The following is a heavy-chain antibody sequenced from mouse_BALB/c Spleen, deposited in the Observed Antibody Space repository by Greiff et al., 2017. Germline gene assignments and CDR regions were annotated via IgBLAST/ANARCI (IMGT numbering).Heavy chain of an antibody. J-gene: IGHJ3*01. CDR1: GFTFSSYG. CDR3: AREDDYGAWFAY. Sequence: EVQRVESGGGLVQPGGSLKLSCAASGFTFSSYGMSWVRQTPDKRLELVATINSNGGSTYYPDSVKGRFTISRDNAKNTLYLQMSSLKSEDTAMYYCAREDDYGAWFAYWGQGTLVTVSA. CDR2: INSNGGST. V-gene: IGHV5-6-3*01. D-gene: IGHD2-4*01.